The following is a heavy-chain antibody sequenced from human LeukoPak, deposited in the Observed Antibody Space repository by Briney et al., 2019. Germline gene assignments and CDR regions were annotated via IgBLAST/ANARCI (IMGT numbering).Heavy chain of an antibody. CDR1: GYSISSGYY. CDR3: ASCPSGSYYPR. V-gene: IGHV4-38-2*01. Sequence: SETLSLTCAVSGYSISSGYYWGWIRQPPGKGLEWIGRIYHSGGTYYNPSLKSRVTMSVDTSKNQFSLKLNSVTAADTAVYYCASCPSGSYYPRWGQGTLVTVSS. J-gene: IGHJ4*02. CDR2: IYHSGGT. D-gene: IGHD3-10*01.